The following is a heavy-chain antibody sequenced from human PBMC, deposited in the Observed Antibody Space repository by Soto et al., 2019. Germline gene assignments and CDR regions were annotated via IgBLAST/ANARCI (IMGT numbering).Heavy chain of an antibody. CDR1: GFTFSSYG. J-gene: IGHJ3*02. Sequence: GGSLRLSCAASGFTFSSYGMHWVRQAPGKGLEWVAVISYDGSNKYYADSVKGRFTISRDNSKNTLYLQMNSLRAEDTAVYYCAKDFWSAAAAGTFFAFDIWGQGTMVTVSS. CDR2: ISYDGSNK. CDR3: AKDFWSAAAAGTFFAFDI. D-gene: IGHD6-13*01. V-gene: IGHV3-30*18.